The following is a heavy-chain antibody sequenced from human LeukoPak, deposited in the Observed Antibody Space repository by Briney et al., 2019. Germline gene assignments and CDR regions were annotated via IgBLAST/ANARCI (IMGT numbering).Heavy chain of an antibody. CDR2: ISSSGSTI. V-gene: IGHV3-48*03. J-gene: IGHJ3*02. Sequence: GGSLRLSCAASGFTFSSYEMNWVRQAPGKGLEWVSYISSSGSTIYYADSVKGRFTISRDNAKNSLYLQMNSLRAEDTAVYYCARDAVLLWFGEPRAFDIWGQGTMVTVSS. CDR3: ARDAVLLWFGEPRAFDI. D-gene: IGHD3-10*01. CDR1: GFTFSSYE.